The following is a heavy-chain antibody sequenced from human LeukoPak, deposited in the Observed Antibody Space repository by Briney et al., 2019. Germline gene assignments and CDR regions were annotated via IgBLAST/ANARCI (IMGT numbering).Heavy chain of an antibody. CDR3: ARGGSYSSNAFDI. Sequence: PGGSLRLSCAASGFTFSSYSMNWVRQAPGKGLEWVSSISSGSSYIYYADSVKGRFTISRDNAKNSLYLQMNSLRAEDTAVYYCARGGSYSSNAFDIWGQGTMVTVSS. CDR2: ISSGSSYI. CDR1: GFTFSSYS. V-gene: IGHV3-21*01. D-gene: IGHD1-26*01. J-gene: IGHJ3*02.